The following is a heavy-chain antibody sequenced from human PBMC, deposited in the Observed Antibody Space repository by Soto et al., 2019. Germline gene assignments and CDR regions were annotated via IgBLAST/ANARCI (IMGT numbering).Heavy chain of an antibody. CDR3: ARCDDSTSYPLEF. J-gene: IGHJ4*02. V-gene: IGHV1-2*02. D-gene: IGHD3-3*01. Sequence: SAKVSSEASGSTFSNYYRHSWLQPPRQELEWMGWMNPRGGGTKYAQAFQEGVTMTTDASISTAYMEVTSLRHGATAVYLCARCDDSTSYPLEFWGPGTLVTVSS. CDR2: MNPRGGGT. CDR1: GSTFSNYY.